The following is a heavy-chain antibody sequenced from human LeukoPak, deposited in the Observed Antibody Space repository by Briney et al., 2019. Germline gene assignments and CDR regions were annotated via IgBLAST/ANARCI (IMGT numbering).Heavy chain of an antibody. Sequence: GGSLRLSCAASGFTFSSYAMNWVRQAAGKGLEWVSYVSGSGTSIHYADSVKGRFSSSRDNAKNSLFLQMNSLRAEDTAVYYCARDRGVAVSDFWGQGTLVSVSS. CDR2: VSGSGTSI. V-gene: IGHV3-21*04. CDR1: GFTFSSYA. CDR3: ARDRGVAVSDF. D-gene: IGHD3-10*01. J-gene: IGHJ4*02.